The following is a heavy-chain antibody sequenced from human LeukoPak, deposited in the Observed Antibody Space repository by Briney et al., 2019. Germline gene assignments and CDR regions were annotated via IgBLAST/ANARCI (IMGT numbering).Heavy chain of an antibody. CDR2: LPPDELGI. CDR1: GFTFTNYW. V-gene: IGHV3-74*01. Sequence: GGSLRLSCAASGFTFTNYWMHWVRQAPGMGLVWVSRLPPDELGIIYADSVKGRFTVSRDNAKDTVYLQMNNLRVDDTAMYYCVGTIASRGSEYWGQGALVTVSS. CDR3: VGTIASRGSEY. J-gene: IGHJ4*02. D-gene: IGHD6-6*01.